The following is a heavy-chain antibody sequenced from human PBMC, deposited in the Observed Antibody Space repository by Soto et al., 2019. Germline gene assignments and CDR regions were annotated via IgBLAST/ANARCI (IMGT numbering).Heavy chain of an antibody. D-gene: IGHD3-22*01. V-gene: IGHV5-10-1*01. J-gene: IGHJ3*02. CDR2: IDPSDSYT. CDR3: AIRSENYYDRSGYYNEALDAFDI. CDR1: GYSFTSYW. Sequence: GESLKISCKGSGYSFTSYWISWVRQMPGKGLEWMGRIDPSDSYTNYSPSFQGHVTISADKSISTAYLQWSSLKASDTAMYYCAIRSENYYDRSGYYNEALDAFDIWGQGSMVTVAS.